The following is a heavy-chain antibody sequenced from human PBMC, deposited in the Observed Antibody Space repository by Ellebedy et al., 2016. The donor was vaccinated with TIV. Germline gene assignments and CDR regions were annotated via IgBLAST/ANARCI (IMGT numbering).Heavy chain of an antibody. Sequence: AASVKVSCKASGYTFSSNGISWVRQAPGQGLEWMGWVIPSNGKTTYAKKLQGRVTMTTDTSTSTAYMELSGLTSEDTAVYYCATGDRRNYWGQGTLVTVSS. D-gene: IGHD7-27*01. CDR3: ATGDRRNY. V-gene: IGHV1-18*04. J-gene: IGHJ4*02. CDR2: VIPSNGKT. CDR1: GYTFSSNG.